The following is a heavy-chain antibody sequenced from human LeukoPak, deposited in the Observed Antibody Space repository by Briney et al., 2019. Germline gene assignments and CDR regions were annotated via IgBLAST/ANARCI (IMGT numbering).Heavy chain of an antibody. D-gene: IGHD3-10*01. CDR2: INPNSGGT. V-gene: IGHV1-2*02. Sequence: ASVKVSCKASGYTFTGYYMHWVRQAPGQGLEWMGWINPNSGGTNYAQKFQGRVTMTRDTSISTAYMELSRLRSDDTAVYYCARLRWFGELLLDYWGQGTLVTVSS. J-gene: IGHJ4*02. CDR3: ARLRWFGELLLDY. CDR1: GYTFTGYY.